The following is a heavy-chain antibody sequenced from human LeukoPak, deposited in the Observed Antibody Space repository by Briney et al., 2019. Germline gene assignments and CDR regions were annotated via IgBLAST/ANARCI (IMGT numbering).Heavy chain of an antibody. D-gene: IGHD3/OR15-3a*01. CDR2: IYYSGST. CDR3: ARSHSAWTSFDY. Sequence: SSETLSLTCTVSSGSISSYYWSWIRQPPGAGLEWIGYIYYSGSTNYNPSLKSRVTISVDTSKNQFSLKLNSVTAADTAVYYCARSHSAWTSFDYWGQGTLVTVSS. J-gene: IGHJ4*02. V-gene: IGHV4-59*01. CDR1: SGSISSYY.